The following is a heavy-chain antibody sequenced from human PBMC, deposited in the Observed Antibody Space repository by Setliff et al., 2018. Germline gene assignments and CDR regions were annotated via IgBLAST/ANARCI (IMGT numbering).Heavy chain of an antibody. Sequence: PGGSLRLSCAASGFTFSDSYMSWIRQAPGKGLEWVSYISGSVNTIYYADSVKGRFTISRDNAKNSLYLQMNSLRAEDTAVYYCARDRISRYYDSGAHAFDIWGQGTMVTVSS. D-gene: IGHD3-22*01. CDR3: ARDRISRYYDSGAHAFDI. CDR2: ISGSVNTI. J-gene: IGHJ3*02. V-gene: IGHV3-11*01. CDR1: GFTFSDSY.